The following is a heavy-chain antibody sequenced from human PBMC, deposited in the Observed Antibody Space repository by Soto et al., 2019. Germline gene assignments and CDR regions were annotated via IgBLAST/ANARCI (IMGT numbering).Heavy chain of an antibody. D-gene: IGHD3-10*01. J-gene: IGHJ4*02. CDR2: VFYSGST. CDR3: ARYFMVPVDYFDY. V-gene: IGHV4-59*11. Sequence: PSETLSLTCTVSGASINTHYWSWSRQSPGKGLEWIGQVFYSGSTNYNPSLKSRVTISIDPSTKQFSLKLTSVTAADTAVYYCARYFMVPVDYFDYWGQGNLVTVSS. CDR1: GASINTHY.